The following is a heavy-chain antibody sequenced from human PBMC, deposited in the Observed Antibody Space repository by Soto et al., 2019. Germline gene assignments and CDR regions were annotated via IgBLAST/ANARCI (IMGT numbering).Heavy chain of an antibody. J-gene: IGHJ5*02. CDR1: GFSFSNFW. V-gene: IGHV3-7*01. D-gene: IGHD2-2*02. CDR3: ARERATYIGFDP. Sequence: GGSLRLSCAASGFSFSNFWMTWVRQVPGKGLEWVANINLDGTEKYRADPVKGRLTISRDNAKNSLHLQMNNLRAEDTALYYCARERATYIGFDPWGQGTLVTVSS. CDR2: INLDGTEK.